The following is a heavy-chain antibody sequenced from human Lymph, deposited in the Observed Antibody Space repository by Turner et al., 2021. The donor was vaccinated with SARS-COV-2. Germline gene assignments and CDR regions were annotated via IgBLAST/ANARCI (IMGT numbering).Heavy chain of an antibody. CDR1: GFTFSSYG. D-gene: IGHD1-26*01. CDR3: AREGVVGATTGLDY. J-gene: IGHJ4*02. Sequence: QVQLVESGGGVVQPGGSLILSCAASGFTFSSYGMHWVRQAPGKGLEWVAVIWYDGSNKYYADAVKGRFTISRDNSKNTLYLQMNSRRAEDTAVYYCAREGVVGATTGLDYWGQGTLVTVSS. V-gene: IGHV3-33*01. CDR2: IWYDGSNK.